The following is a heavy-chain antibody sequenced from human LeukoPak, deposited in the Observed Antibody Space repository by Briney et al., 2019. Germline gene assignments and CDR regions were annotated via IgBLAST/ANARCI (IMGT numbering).Heavy chain of an antibody. Sequence: SETLSLTCTVSGGSISSSSYYWGWIRQPPGKGLEWIGSIYYSGSTYYNPSLKSRVTISVDTSKNQFSLKLSSVTAADTAVYYCARLNGRGGRLTGSPLDYWGQGTLVTVSS. CDR1: GGSISSSSYY. D-gene: IGHD7-27*01. CDR2: IYYSGST. CDR3: ARLNGRGGRLTGSPLDY. J-gene: IGHJ4*02. V-gene: IGHV4-39*01.